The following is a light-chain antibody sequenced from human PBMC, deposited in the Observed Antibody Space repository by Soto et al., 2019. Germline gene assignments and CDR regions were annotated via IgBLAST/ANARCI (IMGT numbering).Light chain of an antibody. CDR3: QQLSSYPVT. Sequence: IQMTQSPSSLSASVGDRVTITCRASQGLSSYLAWYQQKPGKAPKLLIYAASTLQSGVPSRFSGSGSGTDFTLAISCLQPEDFATYYCQQLSSYPVTFGGGTKVEIK. CDR1: QGLSSY. V-gene: IGKV1-9*01. CDR2: AAS. J-gene: IGKJ4*01.